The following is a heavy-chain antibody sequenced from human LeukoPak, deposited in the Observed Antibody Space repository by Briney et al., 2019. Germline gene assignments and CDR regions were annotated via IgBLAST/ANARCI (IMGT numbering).Heavy chain of an antibody. CDR1: GDSVTSGNYY. D-gene: IGHD3-22*01. V-gene: IGHV4-31*03. CDR3: AGGNDDSKLHH. J-gene: IGHJ1*01. CDR2: IHHSGTI. Sequence: PSQTLSLTCSVSGDSVTSGNYYWSWIRQHPEKGPECIGHIHHSGTIYYNPSLLSRATISVDASKNQFSLRLSSVTAADTALYYCAGGNDDSKLHHWGPGTLVTVSS.